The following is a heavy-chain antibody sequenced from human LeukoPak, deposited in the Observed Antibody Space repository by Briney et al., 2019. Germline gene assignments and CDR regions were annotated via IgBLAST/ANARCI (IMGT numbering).Heavy chain of an antibody. CDR2: ISSGSRTI. Sequence: GGFLRLSCLGPGFTFSVYEMDWFRLAPGRGLKWISYISSGSRTIYYGDSVKGRFTISRDDAKRSVFLQMNSLRAEDTAVYYCVREGYGGVSDAFDIWGQGTMVTVSS. D-gene: IGHD4-23*01. CDR1: GFTFSVYE. J-gene: IGHJ3*02. CDR3: VREGYGGVSDAFDI. V-gene: IGHV3-48*03.